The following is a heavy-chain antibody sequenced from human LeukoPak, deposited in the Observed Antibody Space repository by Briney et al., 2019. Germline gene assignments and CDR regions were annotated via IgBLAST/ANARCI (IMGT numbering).Heavy chain of an antibody. D-gene: IGHD5-18*01. CDR1: GYTFTTYG. CDR2: ISTYNDNT. Sequence: ASVKVSCKTSGYTFTTYGMSWVRQAPGQRLEWMGWISTYNDNTNYAQRFRGRVTMTTDTSTSTVYMDLRSLGSDDTAIYYCARQVDTTMALPDYWGQGTLVTVSS. CDR3: ARQVDTTMALPDY. J-gene: IGHJ4*02. V-gene: IGHV1-18*01.